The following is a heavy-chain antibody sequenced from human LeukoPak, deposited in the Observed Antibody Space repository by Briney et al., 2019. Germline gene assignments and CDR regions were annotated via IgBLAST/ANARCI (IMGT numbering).Heavy chain of an antibody. CDR1: GFTFSSYS. CDR3: ARDQLTTVFLGIGDYYYMDV. D-gene: IGHD4-11*01. J-gene: IGHJ6*03. CDR2: ISGSSSYI. Sequence: GGSLRLSCAASGFTFSSYSMNWVRQAPGKGLEWVSSISGSSSYIYYADSVKGRFTISRDNAKNSLYLQMNSLRAEDTAVYYCARDQLTTVFLGIGDYYYMDVWGKGTTVTVSS. V-gene: IGHV3-21*01.